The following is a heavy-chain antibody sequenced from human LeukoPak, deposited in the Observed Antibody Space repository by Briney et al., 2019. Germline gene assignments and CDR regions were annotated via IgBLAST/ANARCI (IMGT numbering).Heavy chain of an antibody. D-gene: IGHD3-10*01. V-gene: IGHV1-69*05. CDR1: GGTFSSYA. CDR3: ARDSLEMVLDY. Sequence: ASVKVSCKASGGTFSSYAISWVRQPPGQGLEWMGRIIPIFGTANYAQKFQGRVTITTDESTSTAYMELSSLRSEDTAVYYCARDSLEMVLDYWGQGTLVTVSS. J-gene: IGHJ4*02. CDR2: IIPIFGTA.